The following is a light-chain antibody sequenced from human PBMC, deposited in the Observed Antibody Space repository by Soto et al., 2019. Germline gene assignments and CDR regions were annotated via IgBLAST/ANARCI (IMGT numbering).Light chain of an antibody. V-gene: IGKV3-20*01. CDR2: GAS. Sequence: EIVLTQSPGTLSLSPRERATLSCRASQSVSSSYLAWYQQKPGQAPRLLIYGASSRATGIPDRFSGSGSGTDFTLTISRLEPEDFAVYYCQQHGSSPGTFGGGTKV. CDR1: QSVSSSY. J-gene: IGKJ4*01. CDR3: QQHGSSPGT.